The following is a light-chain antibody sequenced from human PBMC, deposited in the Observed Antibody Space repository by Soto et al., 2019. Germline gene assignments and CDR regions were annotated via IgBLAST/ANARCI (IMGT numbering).Light chain of an antibody. V-gene: IGLV2-14*01. CDR3: SSYTSSNTLVV. Sequence: QSALTQPASVSGSPGQSITISCTGTSSDIGGFNYVSWYQQYPGKAPKLMISDVSNRPSGVSNRFSDSKSGNTASLTISGLQAEDEADYYCSSYTSSNTLVVFGGGTKLTVL. CDR2: DVS. J-gene: IGLJ2*01. CDR1: SSDIGGFNY.